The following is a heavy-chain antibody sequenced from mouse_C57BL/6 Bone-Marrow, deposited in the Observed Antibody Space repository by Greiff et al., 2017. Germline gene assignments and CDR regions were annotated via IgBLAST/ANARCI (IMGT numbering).Heavy chain of an antibody. CDR3: AGMNIVELLLSLWYFDV. D-gene: IGHD1-1*01. V-gene: IGHV1-81*01. CDR2: IYPRSGNT. CDR1: GFTFTSYG. J-gene: IGHJ1*03. Sequence: QVQLQQSGAELARPGASVKLSCKASGFTFTSYGISWVKQRTGQGLEWIGDIYPRSGNTYYNEKFKGKATLTADKSSSTAYIELHILTSEDSALFFCAGMNIVELLLSLWYFDVWGTGTTVTVSS.